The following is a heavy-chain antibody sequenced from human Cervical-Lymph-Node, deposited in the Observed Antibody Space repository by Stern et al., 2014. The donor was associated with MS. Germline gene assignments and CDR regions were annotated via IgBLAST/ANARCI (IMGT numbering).Heavy chain of an antibody. J-gene: IGHJ5*02. CDR3: ASANCSSTSCPNWFDP. V-gene: IGHV4-30-4*01. Sequence: QLQLQESGPGLVKPSQTLYLTCTVSGGSISSGDYYWSWIRQPPGKGLEWIGNIYYSRSTYENPSLKSRVTISVDTSKNQFSLKLSSVTAADTAVYYCASANCSSTSCPNWFDPWGQGTLVTVSS. CDR1: GGSISSGDYY. D-gene: IGHD2-2*01. CDR2: IYYSRST.